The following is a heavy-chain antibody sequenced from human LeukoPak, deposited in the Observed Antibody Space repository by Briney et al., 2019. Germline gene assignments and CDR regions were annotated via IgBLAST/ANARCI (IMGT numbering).Heavy chain of an antibody. Sequence: PSETLSLTCTVSGGSISSYYWSWIRQPPGKGLEWIGYIYYSGSTNYNPSLKSRVTISVDTSKNQFSLKLSSVTAADTAVYYCARDRGSSWVDAFDIWGQGTMVTVSS. J-gene: IGHJ3*02. CDR3: ARDRGSSWVDAFDI. CDR2: IYYSGST. V-gene: IGHV4-59*01. D-gene: IGHD6-13*01. CDR1: GGSISSYY.